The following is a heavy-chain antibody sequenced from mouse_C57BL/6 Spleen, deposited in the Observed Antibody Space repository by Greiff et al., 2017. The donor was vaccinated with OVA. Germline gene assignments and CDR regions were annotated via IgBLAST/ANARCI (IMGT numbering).Heavy chain of an antibody. CDR3: ARDGGRVDY. V-gene: IGHV3-6*01. Sequence: EVKLQESGPGLVKPSQSLSLTCSVTGYSITSGYYWNWIRQFPGNKLEWMGYISYDGSNNYNPSLKNRISITRDTSKNQFFLKLNSVTTEDTATYYCARDGGRVDYWGQGTTLTVSS. D-gene: IGHD1-1*01. J-gene: IGHJ2*01. CDR2: ISYDGSN. CDR1: GYSITSGYY.